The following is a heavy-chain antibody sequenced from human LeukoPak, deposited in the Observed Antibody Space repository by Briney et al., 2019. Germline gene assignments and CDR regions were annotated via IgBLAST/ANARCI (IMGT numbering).Heavy chain of an antibody. Sequence: GGSLRLSCAPPGFTFSSYEMNWVRQAPGKGLGWVSYISSSGSAIYYADSVKGRFTISRDDAKNSLYLQMNSLRAEDTAVYYCAELGITMIGGVWGKGTTVTISS. CDR3: AELGITMIGGV. CDR2: ISSSGSAI. CDR1: GFTFSSYE. D-gene: IGHD3-10*02. V-gene: IGHV3-48*03. J-gene: IGHJ6*04.